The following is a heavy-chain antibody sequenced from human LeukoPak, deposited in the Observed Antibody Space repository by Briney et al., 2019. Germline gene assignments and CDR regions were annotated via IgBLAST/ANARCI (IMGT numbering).Heavy chain of an antibody. CDR1: GYTFTSYG. D-gene: IGHD5-18*01. CDR3: ARDASDTAMVTGSY. J-gene: IGHJ4*02. CDR2: ISAYNGNT. V-gene: IGHV1-18*01. Sequence: ASVKVSCKASGYTFTSYGISWVRQAPGQGLGWWGWISAYNGNTNYAQKLQGRVTMTTDTSTSTAYMELRSLRSDDTAVYYCARDASDTAMVTGSYWGQGTLVTVSS.